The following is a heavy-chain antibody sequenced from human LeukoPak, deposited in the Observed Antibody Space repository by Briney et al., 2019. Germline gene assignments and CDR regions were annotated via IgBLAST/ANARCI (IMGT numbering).Heavy chain of an antibody. CDR1: GFTFSDYY. V-gene: IGHV3-11*06. CDR2: ISSSSSYT. D-gene: IGHD6-13*01. Sequence: GGSLRLSCAASGFTFSDYYMSWIRQAPGKGLEWVSYISSSSSYTNYADSVKGRFTISRDNAKNSLYLQMNSLRAEDTAVYYCARQPAAAGRIDYWGQGTLVTVSS. CDR3: ARQPAAAGRIDY. J-gene: IGHJ4*02.